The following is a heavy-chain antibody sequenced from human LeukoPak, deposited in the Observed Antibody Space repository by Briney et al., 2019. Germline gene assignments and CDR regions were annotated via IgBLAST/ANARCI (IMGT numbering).Heavy chain of an antibody. CDR3: ARDNSVGDNAWWFDP. J-gene: IGHJ5*02. D-gene: IGHD1-26*01. CDR2: INPSGAST. Sequence: ASVKVSCKSSGYTFTSYYIHWVRQAPGQGLEWIGIINPSGASTSYAQKFQGRVTMTRDMSTSTDYMELSSLRSEDTAIYYCARDNSVGDNAWWFDPWGQGTLVTVSS. CDR1: GYTFTSYY. V-gene: IGHV1-46*01.